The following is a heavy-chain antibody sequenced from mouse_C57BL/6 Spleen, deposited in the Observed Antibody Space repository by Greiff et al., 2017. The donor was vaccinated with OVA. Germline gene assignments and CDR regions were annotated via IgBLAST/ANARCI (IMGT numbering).Heavy chain of an antibody. J-gene: IGHJ4*01. CDR2: IDPSDSYT. CDR1: GYTFTSYW. CDR3: AMRDSDYYAMDY. V-gene: IGHV1-50*01. Sequence: QVQLQQPGAELVKPGASVKLSCKASGYTFTSYWMQWVKQRPGQGLEWIGEIDPSDSYTNYNQKFKGKATLTVDTSSSTAYMQLSSLTSEDSAVYYCAMRDSDYYAMDYWGQGTSVTVSS.